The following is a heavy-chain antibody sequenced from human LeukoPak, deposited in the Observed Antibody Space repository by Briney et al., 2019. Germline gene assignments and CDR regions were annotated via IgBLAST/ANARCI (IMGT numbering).Heavy chain of an antibody. CDR2: VAYDGSNE. CDR3: ARPSGSVTIFGVVDYFDY. J-gene: IGHJ4*02. CDR1: GFTFSSYG. V-gene: IGHV3-30*04. D-gene: IGHD3-3*01. Sequence: PGGSLRLSCQVSGFTFSSYGMNWFRQAPGKGLDWVASVAYDGSNENYAESVKGRFTISRDNSKNMLYLQMNSLRAEDTAVYFCARPSGSVTIFGVVDYFDYWGPGTLVTVSS.